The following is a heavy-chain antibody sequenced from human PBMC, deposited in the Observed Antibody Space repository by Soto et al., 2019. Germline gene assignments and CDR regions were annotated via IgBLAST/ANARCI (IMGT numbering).Heavy chain of an antibody. J-gene: IGHJ3*01. CDR3: ARGDRGAFDL. V-gene: IGHV3-74*01. CDR2: IHSDGSST. D-gene: IGHD1-26*01. Sequence: GGSLRLSCAASGFTFSYYWMHWVRQAPGKGLVWVSRIHSDGSSTTYADFVKGRFIISRDNARNTVDLRMNSVRVEDTAVYYCARGDRGAFDLWGQGTVVTVSS. CDR1: GFTFSYYW.